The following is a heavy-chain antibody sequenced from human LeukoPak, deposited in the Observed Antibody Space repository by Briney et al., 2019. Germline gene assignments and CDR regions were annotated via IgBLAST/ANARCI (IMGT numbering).Heavy chain of an antibody. V-gene: IGHV4-4*09. D-gene: IGHD3-10*01. CDR2: IYSSGAT. J-gene: IGHJ6*03. CDR3: ARGEGSSFYYYMDV. Sequence: SETLSLTCTVSGGSLSPYFWSWIRQPPGKGLEWIGYIYSSGATSYNPSLRSRVTISIDTSKNQFSLKLSSVTAADTAVFYCARGEGSSFYYYMDVWGKGTTVTVSS. CDR1: GGSLSPYF.